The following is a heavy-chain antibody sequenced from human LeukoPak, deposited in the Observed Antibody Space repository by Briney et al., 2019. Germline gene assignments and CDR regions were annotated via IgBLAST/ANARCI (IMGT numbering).Heavy chain of an antibody. D-gene: IGHD1-26*01. Sequence: PGGSLRLSCAASGFTFSSCGMHWVRQAPGKGLEWVAVISYDGSNKYYADSVKGRFTISRDNSKNTLFLEMSSLRAEDTAVYYCATDRNSGKYYDYWGQGTLVTVSS. J-gene: IGHJ4*02. CDR2: ISYDGSNK. CDR3: ATDRNSGKYYDY. V-gene: IGHV3-30*03. CDR1: GFTFSSCG.